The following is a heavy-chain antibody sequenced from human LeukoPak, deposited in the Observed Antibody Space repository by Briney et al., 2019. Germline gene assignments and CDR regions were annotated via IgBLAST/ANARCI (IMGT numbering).Heavy chain of an antibody. D-gene: IGHD4-17*01. CDR2: IWYDGSNK. Sequence: GGSLRLSCAASGFTFSSYGMHWVRQAPGKGLEWVAVIWYDGSNKYYTDSVKGRFTISRDDSKNTLYLQMNSLKAEDTAVYYCARPDYGASGDYWGQGTLVTVSS. CDR1: GFTFSSYG. V-gene: IGHV3-33*01. J-gene: IGHJ4*02. CDR3: ARPDYGASGDY.